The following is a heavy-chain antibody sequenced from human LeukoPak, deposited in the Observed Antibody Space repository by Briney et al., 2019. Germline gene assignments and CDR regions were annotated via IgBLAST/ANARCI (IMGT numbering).Heavy chain of an antibody. V-gene: IGHV3-48*04. CDR1: GFTFSSYG. CDR2: ISSSGSTI. J-gene: IGHJ5*02. CDR3: ARVRLVSNNWFDP. Sequence: GGSLRLSCAASGFTFSSYGMHWVRQAPGKGLEWVSYISSSGSTIYYADSVKGRFTISRDNAKNSLYLQMNSLRAEDTAVYYCARVRLVSNNWFDPWGQGTLVTVSS. D-gene: IGHD6-19*01.